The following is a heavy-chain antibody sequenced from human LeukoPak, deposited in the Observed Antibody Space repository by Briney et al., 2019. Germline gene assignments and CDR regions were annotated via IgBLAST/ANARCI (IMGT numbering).Heavy chain of an antibody. CDR3: ARHPRDLVVVPTTRNWLDP. D-gene: IGHD2-2*01. J-gene: IGHJ5*02. CDR1: GDSINSSPYY. V-gene: IGHV4-39*01. Sequence: SETLSLTCTVSGDSINSSPYYWGWIRQPPGKGLEWIGSIYYSGNTYYKPSLKSRVTISVDTSKKQFSLKLSSVTAADTAVYYCARHPRDLVVVPTTRNWLDPWGQGILVTVSS. CDR2: IYYSGNT.